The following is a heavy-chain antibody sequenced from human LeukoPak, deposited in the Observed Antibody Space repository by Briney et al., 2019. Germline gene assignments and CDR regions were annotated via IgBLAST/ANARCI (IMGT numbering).Heavy chain of an antibody. CDR2: IIPIFGTA. CDR1: GGTFSSYA. Sequence: SVKVSCKASGGTFSSYAISWVRQAPGQGLEWMGGIIPIFGTANYAQKFQGRVTITADKSASTAYMELSSLRSEDTAVYYCAIVGRSVVVASRGHFDYWGQGTLVTVSS. J-gene: IGHJ4*02. CDR3: AIVGRSVVVASRGHFDY. D-gene: IGHD2-15*01. V-gene: IGHV1-69*06.